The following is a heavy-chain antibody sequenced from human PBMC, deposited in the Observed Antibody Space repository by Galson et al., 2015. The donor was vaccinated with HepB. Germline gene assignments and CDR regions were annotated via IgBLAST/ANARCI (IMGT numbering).Heavy chain of an antibody. CDR1: GYTFTSYD. CDR3: ARGRITMIQRAFDP. CDR2: MNPNSGNT. Sequence: SVKVSCKASGYTFTSYDINWVRQATGQGPEWMGWMNPNSGNTGYAQKFQGRVTMTRNTSISTAYMELSSLRSEDTAVYYCARGRITMIQRAFDPWGQGTLVTVSS. D-gene: IGHD3-22*01. J-gene: IGHJ5*02. V-gene: IGHV1-8*01.